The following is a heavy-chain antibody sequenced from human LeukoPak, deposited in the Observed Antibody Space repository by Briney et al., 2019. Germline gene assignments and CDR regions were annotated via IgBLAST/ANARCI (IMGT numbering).Heavy chain of an antibody. CDR2: IWYDGSNK. CDR1: GFTFSSYG. V-gene: IGHV3-33*06. J-gene: IGHJ4*02. D-gene: IGHD4-11*01. CDR3: AKELSNYGVDY. Sequence: PGGSLRLSCAASGFTFSSYGMHWVRQAPGKGLEWVAVIWYDGSNKYYADSVKGRFTISRDTSKNTLYLQMNSLRAEDTAVYYCAKELSNYGVDYWGQGTLVTVSS.